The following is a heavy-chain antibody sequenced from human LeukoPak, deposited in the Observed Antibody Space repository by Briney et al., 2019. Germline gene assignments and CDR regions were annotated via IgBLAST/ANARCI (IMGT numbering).Heavy chain of an antibody. CDR2: INPSGGST. J-gene: IGHJ4*02. CDR3: ARGASSSWHY. CDR1: GYTFTSYY. Sequence: GESLKISCKGSGYTFTSYYMHWVRQAPGQGLEWMGIINPSGGSTSYAQKFQGRVTMTRDTSTSTVYMELSSLRSEDTAVYYCARGASSSWHYWGQGTLVTVSS. V-gene: IGHV1-46*01. D-gene: IGHD6-13*01.